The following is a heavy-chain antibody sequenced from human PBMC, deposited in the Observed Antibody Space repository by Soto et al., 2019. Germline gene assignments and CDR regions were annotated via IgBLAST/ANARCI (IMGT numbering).Heavy chain of an antibody. V-gene: IGHV1-46*01. CDR1: GYTFTSYY. CDR3: ASERVILTGYYNYYYYYGMDV. CDR2: INPSGGST. Sequence: ASVKVSCKASGYTFTSYYMHWVRQAPGQGLEWMGIINPSGGSTSYAQKFQGRVTMTRDTSTSTVYMELSSLRSEDTAVYYCASERVILTGYYNYYYYYGMDVWGQGTTVTVSS. D-gene: IGHD3-9*01. J-gene: IGHJ6*02.